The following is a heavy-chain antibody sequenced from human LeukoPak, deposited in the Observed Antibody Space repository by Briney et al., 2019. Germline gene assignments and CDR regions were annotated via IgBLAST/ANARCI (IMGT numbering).Heavy chain of an antibody. CDR2: IYSGGST. Sequence: PGGSLRLSCAASGFTVSSNYMSWVRQAPGKGLEWVSVIYSGGSTYYADSVKGRFTISRDNSKNTLYLQMNSLRAEDTAVYYCARGDHYYDSSFFDYWGQGTLVTVSS. J-gene: IGHJ4*02. D-gene: IGHD3-22*01. V-gene: IGHV3-66*01. CDR1: GFTVSSNY. CDR3: ARGDHYYDSSFFDY.